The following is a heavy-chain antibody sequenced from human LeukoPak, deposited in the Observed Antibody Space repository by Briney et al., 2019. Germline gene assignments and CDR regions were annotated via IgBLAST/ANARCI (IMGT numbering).Heavy chain of an antibody. D-gene: IGHD6-6*01. Sequence: GESLKISCKGSGYSFTSYWIGWVRQMPRKGLECMGIIDPGDSDTRYSPSFQGQVTISADKSISTAYLQWSSLKASDTSMYYCARYGSSSGADYWGQGTLVTVSS. CDR3: ARYGSSSGADY. CDR2: IDPGDSDT. V-gene: IGHV5-51*01. J-gene: IGHJ4*02. CDR1: GYSFTSYW.